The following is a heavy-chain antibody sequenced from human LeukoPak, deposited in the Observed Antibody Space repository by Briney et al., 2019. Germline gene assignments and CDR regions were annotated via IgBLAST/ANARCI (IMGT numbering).Heavy chain of an antibody. V-gene: IGHV1-18*01. J-gene: IGHJ6*03. Sequence: GSSVKVSCKASGGTFSSYAISWVRQAPGQGLEWMGWISAYNGNTNYAQKLQGRVTMTTDTSTSTAYMELRSLRSDDTAVYYCARDRDSSSYYYYMDVWGKGTTVTVSS. CDR3: ARDRDSSSYYYYMDV. D-gene: IGHD6-13*01. CDR1: GGTFSSYA. CDR2: ISAYNGNT.